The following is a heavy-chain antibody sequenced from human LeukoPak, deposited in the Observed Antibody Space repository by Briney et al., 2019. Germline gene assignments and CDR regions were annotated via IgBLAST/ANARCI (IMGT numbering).Heavy chain of an antibody. Sequence: GGSLRLSCAASGFTFSSYGMHWVRQAPGKGLEWVAFIRYDGSNKFYADSVKARFTISRDNSENTVHLQMNSLRAEDTAVYYCARLTRVGANEVWFDPWGQGTLVTVSS. D-gene: IGHD1-26*01. J-gene: IGHJ5*02. V-gene: IGHV3-30*02. CDR3: ARLTRVGANEVWFDP. CDR2: IRYDGSNK. CDR1: GFTFSSYG.